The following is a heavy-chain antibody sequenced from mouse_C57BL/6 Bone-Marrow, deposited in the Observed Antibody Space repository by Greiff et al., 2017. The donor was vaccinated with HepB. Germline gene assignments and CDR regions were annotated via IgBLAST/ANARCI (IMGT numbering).Heavy chain of an antibody. CDR1: GYTFTSYW. Sequence: QVQLQQPGAELVKPGASVKMSCKASGYTFTSYWITWVKQRPGQGLEWIGDIYPGSGSTNYNEKFKSKATLTVDTSSSTPYMQLSSLTSEDSAVYYCASPDSSGAWFAYWGQGTLVTVSA. J-gene: IGHJ3*01. CDR3: ASPDSSGAWFAY. D-gene: IGHD3-2*02. V-gene: IGHV1-55*01. CDR2: IYPGSGST.